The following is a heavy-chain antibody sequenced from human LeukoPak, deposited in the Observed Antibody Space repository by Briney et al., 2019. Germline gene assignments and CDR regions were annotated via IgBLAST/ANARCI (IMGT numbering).Heavy chain of an antibody. CDR3: ARHWKPMVRGVSLDY. V-gene: IGHV4-59*08. D-gene: IGHD3-10*01. J-gene: IGHJ4*02. Sequence: PSETLSLTCTVSGDSISGYYWSWIRQPPGKGLDWIGYIYYSGSTNYNPSLKSRVTISVDTSKNQFSLKLSSVTAADTAVYYCARHWKPMVRGVSLDYWGQGTLVTVSS. CDR2: IYYSGST. CDR1: GDSISGYY.